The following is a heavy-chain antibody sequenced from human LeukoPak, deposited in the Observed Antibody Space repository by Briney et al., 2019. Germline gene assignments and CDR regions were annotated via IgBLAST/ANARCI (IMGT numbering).Heavy chain of an antibody. J-gene: IGHJ4*02. CDR2: ITHSGST. CDR3: ARGVTEAPTGIAVARYYFDY. D-gene: IGHD6-19*01. V-gene: IGHV4-34*01. Sequence: SETLSLTCAVYGGSFSGYYWIWIRQPPGKGLEWTGEITHSGSTNYNPSLKSRVTISVDTSKNQFSLKLSSVTAADTAVYYCARGVTEAPTGIAVARYYFDYWGQGTLVTVSS. CDR1: GGSFSGYY.